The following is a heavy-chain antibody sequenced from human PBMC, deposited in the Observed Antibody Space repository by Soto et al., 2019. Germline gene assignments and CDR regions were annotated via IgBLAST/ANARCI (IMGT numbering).Heavy chain of an antibody. V-gene: IGHV4-30-2*05. CDR1: GGSISSGGYS. CDR2: IYHSGST. Sequence: SETLSLTCAVSGGSISSGGYSWSWIRQPPGKGLEWIGYIYHSGSTYYNPSLKSRITINADTSKNQFSLQLNSVTPEDTAVYYCARDFSWAFDYWGQGTLVTVSS. J-gene: IGHJ4*02. D-gene: IGHD7-27*01. CDR3: ARDFSWAFDY.